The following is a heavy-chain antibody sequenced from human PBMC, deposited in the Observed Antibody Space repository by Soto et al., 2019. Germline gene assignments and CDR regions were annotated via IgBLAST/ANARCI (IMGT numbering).Heavy chain of an antibody. J-gene: IGHJ6*02. Sequence: GASVKVSCKASGYTFTSYGISRVRQAPGQGLEWMGWISAYNGNTNYAQKLQGRVTMTTDTSTSTAYMELRSLRSDDTAVYYCARDIVATIDYYYGMDVWGQGTTVTVSS. CDR1: GYTFTSYG. D-gene: IGHD5-12*01. CDR3: ARDIVATIDYYYGMDV. CDR2: ISAYNGNT. V-gene: IGHV1-18*04.